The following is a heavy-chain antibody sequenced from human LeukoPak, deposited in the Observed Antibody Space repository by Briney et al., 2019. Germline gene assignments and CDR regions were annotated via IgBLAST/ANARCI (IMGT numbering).Heavy chain of an antibody. V-gene: IGHV3-30-3*01. CDR3: ARDFDARDYYYYGMDV. J-gene: IGHJ6*02. D-gene: IGHD3-9*01. CDR1: GFTFSSYA. Sequence: GRSLRLSCAASGFTFSSYAMHWVRQAPGKGLEWVAVISYDGSNKYYADSVKGRFTISRDNSKNTLYLQMNSLRAEDTAVYYCARDFDARDYYYYGMDVWGQGTTVTVSS. CDR2: ISYDGSNK.